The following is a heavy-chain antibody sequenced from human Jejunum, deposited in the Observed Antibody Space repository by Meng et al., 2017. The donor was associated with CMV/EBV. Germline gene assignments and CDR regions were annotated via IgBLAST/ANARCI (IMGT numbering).Heavy chain of an antibody. V-gene: IGHV4-30-4*08. CDR2: IYHSGHT. CDR1: TSGDYY. CDR3: ARGNCSAGCSREYDAFDI. J-gene: IGHJ3*02. D-gene: IGHD2-15*01. Sequence: TSGDYYWNWIRQSPGKGLEWIGYIYHSGHTYHNPSLNSQVTISRDTSKNQFSLKLTSVTAADTAVYYCARGNCSAGCSREYDAFDIWGQGTLVTVSS.